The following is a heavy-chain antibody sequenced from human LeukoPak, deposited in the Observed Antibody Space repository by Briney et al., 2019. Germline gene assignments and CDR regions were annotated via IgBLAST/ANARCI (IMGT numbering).Heavy chain of an antibody. J-gene: IGHJ6*03. D-gene: IGHD6-25*01. V-gene: IGHV3-30*02. Sequence: GSLRPSCAASGFTFSSYSMNWVRQAPGKGLEWVAFIRYDETNEYYADSVKGRFTISRDNSKNTLYLQMNSLRTEDTAVYYCAKDSRAALVGPYYMDVWGKGTTVTISS. CDR3: AKDSRAALVGPYYMDV. CDR2: IRYDETNE. CDR1: GFTFSSYS.